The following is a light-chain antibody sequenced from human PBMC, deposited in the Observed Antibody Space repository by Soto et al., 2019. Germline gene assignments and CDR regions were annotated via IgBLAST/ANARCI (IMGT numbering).Light chain of an antibody. J-gene: IGKJ5*01. CDR2: GVS. Sequence: ELVLTQSPGTLSLSPGESAALSCRASQPVSSNFLAWYQQKPGQAPRLLIYGVSSRASGIPARFSGSGSGTDFTLTISSLEPEDSAIYYCQQRNIWPPVTFGQGTRLEIK. CDR3: QQRNIWPPVT. V-gene: IGKV3D-20*02. CDR1: QPVSSNF.